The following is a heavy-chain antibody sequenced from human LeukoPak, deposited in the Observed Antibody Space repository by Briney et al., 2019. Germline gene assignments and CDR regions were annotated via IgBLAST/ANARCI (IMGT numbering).Heavy chain of an antibody. J-gene: IGHJ3*02. CDR1: GYTFTGYY. Sequence: ASVKVSCKASGYTFTGYYMHWVRQAPGQGLEWMGWINPNSGGTNYAQKFQVRVTMTRDTSISTAYMELRRLRSDDTAVYYCARGRGGDGYSQDAFDIWGQGTMVTVSS. CDR3: ARGRGGDGYSQDAFDI. CDR2: INPNSGGT. D-gene: IGHD5-24*01. V-gene: IGHV1-2*02.